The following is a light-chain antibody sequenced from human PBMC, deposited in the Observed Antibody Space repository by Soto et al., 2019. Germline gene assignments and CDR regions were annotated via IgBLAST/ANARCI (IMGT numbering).Light chain of an antibody. V-gene: IGKV1-33*01. Sequence: DIQMTQSPSSLSASVGDRVTITCQASQDISNYLNWYQQKPGKAPKLLIYDASNLETGVPSRFSGSGSGTDFTFTISSLQPEDIATYYCQQYDNFHPITFGQGTRLEI. CDR2: DAS. CDR3: QQYDNFHPIT. J-gene: IGKJ5*01. CDR1: QDISNY.